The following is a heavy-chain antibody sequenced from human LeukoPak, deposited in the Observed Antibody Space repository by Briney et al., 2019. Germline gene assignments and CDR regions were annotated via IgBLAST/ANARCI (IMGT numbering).Heavy chain of an antibody. CDR2: ISTYNGNT. CDR3: ARVADYGDFIDY. Sequence: GASVKVSCKASGYTFINYDFSWVRQAPGQGLEWMGWISTYNGNTNYAQKLQGRVTMTTDTSTSTAYMELRSLRSDDTAVYYCARVADYGDFIDYWGQGTLVTVSS. D-gene: IGHD4-17*01. V-gene: IGHV1-18*01. J-gene: IGHJ4*02. CDR1: GYTFINYD.